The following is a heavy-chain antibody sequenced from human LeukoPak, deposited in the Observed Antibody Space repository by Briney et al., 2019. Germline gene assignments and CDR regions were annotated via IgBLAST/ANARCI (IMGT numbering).Heavy chain of an antibody. V-gene: IGHV4-38-2*02. CDR1: GYSISSGYY. D-gene: IGHD2-2*01. Sequence: PSETLSLTCTVSGYSISSGYYWGWIRQPPGKGLEWIGSIYHSGSTYYNPSLKSRVTISVDTPKNQFSLKLSSVTAADTAVYYCARDGIIVVVPAAQNWFDPWGQGTLVTVSS. CDR2: IYHSGST. J-gene: IGHJ5*02. CDR3: ARDGIIVVVPAAQNWFDP.